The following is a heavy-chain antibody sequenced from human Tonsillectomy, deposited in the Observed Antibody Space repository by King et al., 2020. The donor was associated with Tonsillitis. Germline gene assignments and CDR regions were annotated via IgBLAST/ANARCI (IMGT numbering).Heavy chain of an antibody. Sequence: QVQLVESGAEVKKPGASVKISCEAFGYTFSGYYIHWVRQAPGQGLEWMGWINPNSGDTNYAQKYQGRVTMTRDTSISTAYMELSRLRSDDTAVYYCARRVDFGVVGGFDYWGQGTLVIVSS. J-gene: IGHJ4*02. V-gene: IGHV1-2*02. CDR3: ARRVDFGVVGGFDY. CDR2: INPNSGDT. CDR1: GYTFSGYY. D-gene: IGHD3-3*01.